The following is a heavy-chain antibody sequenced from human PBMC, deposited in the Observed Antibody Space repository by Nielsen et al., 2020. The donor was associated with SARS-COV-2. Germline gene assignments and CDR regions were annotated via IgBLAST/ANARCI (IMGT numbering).Heavy chain of an antibody. CDR2: INWNGGST. Sequence: WIRQPPGKGLEWVSGINWNGGSTGYADSVKGRFTISRDNAKNSLYLQMNSLRAEDTAVYYCARDPADYYDSSGYYSDVGYFDYWGQGTLVTVSS. CDR3: ARDPADYYDSSGYYSDVGYFDY. V-gene: IGHV3-20*03. D-gene: IGHD3-22*01. J-gene: IGHJ4*02.